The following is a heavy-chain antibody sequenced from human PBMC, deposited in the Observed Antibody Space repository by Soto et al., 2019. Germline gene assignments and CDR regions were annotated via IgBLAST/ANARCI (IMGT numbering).Heavy chain of an antibody. CDR2: ISGSGDST. V-gene: IGHV3-23*01. J-gene: IGHJ4*02. CDR1: GFPFSSYS. D-gene: IGHD1-20*01. Sequence: GGSLSLSCAASGFPFSSYSMSWVRQAPGKGLEWVSGISGSGDSTYYADSVKGRFTISRDNSKNTLYLEMNSLKTEDTAVYYCTTGTGYNWHDYYFDYWGQGTLVTVSS. CDR3: TTGTGYNWHDYYFDY.